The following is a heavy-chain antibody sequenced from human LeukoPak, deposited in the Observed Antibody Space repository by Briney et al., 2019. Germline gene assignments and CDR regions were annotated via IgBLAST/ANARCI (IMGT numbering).Heavy chain of an antibody. CDR2: IYHSGST. V-gene: IGHV4-38-2*01. Sequence: PSETLSLTCAASGYSISSGYYWGWIRQPPGKGLEWIGSIYHSGSTYYNPSLKSRVTISVDTSKNQFSLKLSSVTAADTAVYYCARQGDSLADAFDIWGQGTMVTVSS. D-gene: IGHD2-21*01. J-gene: IGHJ3*02. CDR3: ARQGDSLADAFDI. CDR1: GYSISSGYY.